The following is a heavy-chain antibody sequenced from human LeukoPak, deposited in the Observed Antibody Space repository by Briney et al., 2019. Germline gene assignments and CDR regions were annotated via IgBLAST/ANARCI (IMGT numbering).Heavy chain of an antibody. J-gene: IGHJ4*02. Sequence: GGSLRLSCAASGFTFSSYAMSWVRQAPGRGLEWVGAISGMGGSTYYGDSVKGRFTISRVNSKNTMYLKMNSLRAEDTAVYYCAKAGYYDILTGYWTYYFDYWGQGTLVTVSS. D-gene: IGHD3-9*01. CDR3: AKAGYYDILTGYWTYYFDY. CDR1: GFTFSSYA. CDR2: ISGMGGST. V-gene: IGHV3-23*01.